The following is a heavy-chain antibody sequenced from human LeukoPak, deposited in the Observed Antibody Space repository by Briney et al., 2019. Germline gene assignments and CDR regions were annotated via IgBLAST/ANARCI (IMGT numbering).Heavy chain of an antibody. CDR2: IIPIFGTA. Sequence: ASVKVSCKASGGTFSSYAISWVRQAPGQGLEGMGGIIPIFGTANYAQKFQSRVTITADESTSTAYMELSSLRSEDTAVYYCARGSNVDTAIDYWGQGTLVTVSS. V-gene: IGHV1-69*13. CDR1: GGTFSSYA. J-gene: IGHJ4*02. CDR3: ARGSNVDTAIDY. D-gene: IGHD5-18*01.